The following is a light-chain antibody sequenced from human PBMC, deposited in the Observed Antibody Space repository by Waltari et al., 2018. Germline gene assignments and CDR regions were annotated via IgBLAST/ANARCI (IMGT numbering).Light chain of an antibody. V-gene: IGLV4-69*01. Sequence: QLVLTQSPSASASLGASVKLTCTLSSGHSNYAIARHQQQPKKGPRYLMKLNSDGSHTKGDGIPDRFSGSSSGAERFLTISSLQSEDEGDYYCQTWDTDIHVVFGGGTKLIVL. CDR1: SGHSNYA. J-gene: IGLJ2*01. CDR3: QTWDTDIHVV. CDR2: LNSDGSH.